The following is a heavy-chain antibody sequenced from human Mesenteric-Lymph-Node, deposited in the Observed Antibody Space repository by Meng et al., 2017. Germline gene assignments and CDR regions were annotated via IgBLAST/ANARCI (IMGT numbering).Heavy chain of an antibody. CDR3: ASMVRGVIPYYYGMDV. V-gene: IGHV1-8*01. D-gene: IGHD3-10*01. Sequence: ASVKVSCKASGYTFTSYDINWVRQATGQGREWMGWMNPNSGNTGYAQKFQGRVTITRDTSASTAYMELSSLRSEDTAVYYCASMVRGVIPYYYGMDVWGQGTTVTVSS. J-gene: IGHJ6*02. CDR1: GYTFTSYD. CDR2: MNPNSGNT.